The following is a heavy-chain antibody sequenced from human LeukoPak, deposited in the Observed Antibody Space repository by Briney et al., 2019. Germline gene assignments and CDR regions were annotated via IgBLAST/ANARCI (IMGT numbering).Heavy chain of an antibody. J-gene: IGHJ4*02. D-gene: IGHD3-22*01. CDR3: ARGSRYYDSSGYYQRREYFDY. Sequence: SETLSLTCTVSGGSISSYYWSWIRQPPGKGLEWIGYIYYSGSTYYNPSLKSRVTISVDTSKNQFSLKLSSVTATDTAVYYCARGSRYYDSSGYYQRREYFDYWGQGTLVTVSS. CDR1: GGSISSYY. CDR2: IYYSGST. V-gene: IGHV4-59*08.